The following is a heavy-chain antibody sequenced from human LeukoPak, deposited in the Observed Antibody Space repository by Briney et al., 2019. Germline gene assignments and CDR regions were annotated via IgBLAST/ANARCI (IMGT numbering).Heavy chain of an antibody. V-gene: IGHV3-48*03. Sequence: GGSLRLSCAASGFTFSSYEMNWARQALGKGLEWVSYISSSGTTIYYADSVKGRFTISRDNAKNSLYLQMNSLRAEDTAVYYCARDDRGYFDSGSNYMHHYWGQGTLVTVSS. CDR3: ARDDRGYFDSGSNYMHHY. D-gene: IGHD3-10*01. J-gene: IGHJ4*02. CDR2: ISSSGTTI. CDR1: GFTFSSYE.